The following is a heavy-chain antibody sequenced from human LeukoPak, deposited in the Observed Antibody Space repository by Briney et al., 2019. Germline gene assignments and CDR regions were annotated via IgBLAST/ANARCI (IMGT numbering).Heavy chain of an antibody. V-gene: IGHV3-53*01. CDR2: IYSGGST. J-gene: IGHJ4*02. CDR1: GFTVSTNY. CDR3: ARDKISSGWYRGFDY. Sequence: GGSLRLSCTASGFTVSTNYTSWVRQAPGKGLEWVSVIYSGGSTYYADSVRGRFTISRDNSKNTLYLQMSRLRAEDTAVYYCARDKISSGWYRGFDYWGQGTLVTVSS. D-gene: IGHD6-19*01.